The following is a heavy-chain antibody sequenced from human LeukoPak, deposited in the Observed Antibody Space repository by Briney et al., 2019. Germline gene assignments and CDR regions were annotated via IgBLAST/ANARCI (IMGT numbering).Heavy chain of an antibody. Sequence: GASVKVSCKASGYTFTGYYMHWVRQAPGQGLEWMGWINPNSGGTNYAQKFQGRVTMTGDTSISTAYMELSRLRSDDTAVYYCARGRGFGIAAAGTEYDAFDIWGQGTMVTVSS. V-gene: IGHV1-2*02. D-gene: IGHD6-13*01. CDR2: INPNSGGT. CDR3: ARGRGFGIAAAGTEYDAFDI. J-gene: IGHJ3*02. CDR1: GYTFTGYY.